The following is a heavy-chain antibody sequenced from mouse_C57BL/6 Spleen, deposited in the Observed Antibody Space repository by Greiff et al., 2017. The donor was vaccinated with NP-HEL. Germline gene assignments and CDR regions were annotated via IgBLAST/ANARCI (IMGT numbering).Heavy chain of an antibody. CDR3: ARGGDGYFDV. CDR1: GYTFTSYG. Sequence: QVQLQQSGAELARPGASVKLSCKASGYTFTSYGISWVKQRTGQGLEWIGEIYPRSGNTYYNEKFKGKATLTAEKSSSTAYMELRSLTSEDSAVYFCARGGDGYFDVWGTGTTVTVSS. J-gene: IGHJ1*03. CDR2: IYPRSGNT. V-gene: IGHV1-81*01. D-gene: IGHD3-3*01.